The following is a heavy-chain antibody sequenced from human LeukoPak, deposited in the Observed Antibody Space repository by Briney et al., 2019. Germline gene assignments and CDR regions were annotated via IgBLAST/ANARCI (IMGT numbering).Heavy chain of an antibody. CDR3: ASGGYSYGFDY. CDR2: INPNSGGT. CDR1: GYTFTGYY. J-gene: IGHJ4*02. Sequence: GASVKVSCKASGYTFTGYYMHWVRQAPGQGLEWMGWINPNSGGTNYAQKFQGRVTITADKSTSTAYMELSSLRSEDTAVYYCASGGYSYGFDYWGQGTLVTVSS. D-gene: IGHD5-18*01. V-gene: IGHV1-2*02.